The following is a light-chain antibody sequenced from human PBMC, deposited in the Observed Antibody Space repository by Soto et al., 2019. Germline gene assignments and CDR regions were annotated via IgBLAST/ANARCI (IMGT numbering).Light chain of an antibody. J-gene: IGLJ2*01. V-gene: IGLV6-57*04. CDR1: SGGSATNY. CDR2: ADN. CDR3: QSSDTTVI. Sequence: NFMLTQPHSVSEAPGKTVTISCTRSSGGSATNYVQWYQQRPGSAPTTVIYADNQRPSGVPDRFSGSIDGSSNSASLTISGLKTEDEADYYCQSSDTTVIFGGGTKVTVL.